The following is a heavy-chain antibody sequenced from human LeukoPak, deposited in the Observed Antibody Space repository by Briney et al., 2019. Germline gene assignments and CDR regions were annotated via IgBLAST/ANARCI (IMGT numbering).Heavy chain of an antibody. CDR3: AKAESLVPYYFDY. CDR2: ISGSGGST. V-gene: IGHV3-23*01. CDR1: GFTFSSYA. D-gene: IGHD6-13*01. J-gene: IGHJ4*02. Sequence: PGGSLRLSCAASGFTFSSYAMSWVRQAPGKGLKWVSAISGSGGSTYYADSVKGRFTISRDNSKNTLYLQMNSLRAEDTAVYYCAKAESLVPYYFDYWGQGTLVTVSS.